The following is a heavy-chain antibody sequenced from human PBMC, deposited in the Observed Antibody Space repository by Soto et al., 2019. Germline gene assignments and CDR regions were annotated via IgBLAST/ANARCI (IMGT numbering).Heavy chain of an antibody. J-gene: IGHJ2*01. CDR2: ISYDGSNK. CDR1: GCTFSSYA. D-gene: IGHD5-12*01. V-gene: IGHV3-30-3*01. CDR3: ARDMGDGYPGIQGWYFDL. Sequence: PGGSLRLSCAASGCTFSSYAMHWVRQAPGKGLEWVAVISYDGSNKYYADSVKGRFTISRDNSKNTLYLQMNSLRAEDTAVYYCARDMGDGYPGIQGWYFDLWGRGTLVTVSS.